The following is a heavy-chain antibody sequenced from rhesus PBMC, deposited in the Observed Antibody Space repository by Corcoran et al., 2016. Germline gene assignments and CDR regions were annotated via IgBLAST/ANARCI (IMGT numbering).Heavy chain of an antibody. D-gene: IGHD5-36*01. CDR2: IYGSSGST. V-gene: IGHV4-147*01. CDR3: AIYIGYGFGLDS. Sequence: QVQLQESGPGLVKPSETLSLTCAVSGGSISSNFWSWIRQPPGRGLEWIGRIYGSSGSTNYNPSLTSRVTISTDTSKNQFSLKLNSVTAADTAIYYCAIYIGYGFGLDSWGQGVAVTVSS. CDR1: GGSISSNF. J-gene: IGHJ6*01.